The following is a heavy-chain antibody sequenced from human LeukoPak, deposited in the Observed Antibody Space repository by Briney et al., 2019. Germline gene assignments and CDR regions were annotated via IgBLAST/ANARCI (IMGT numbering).Heavy chain of an antibody. D-gene: IGHD3-10*01. Sequence: GGSLRLSCAASGFTFSSYGMHWVRQAPGKGLEWVAFIRYDGSNKYYADSVKGRFTISRDNSKNSLYLQMNSLRAEDTAVYYCARAHYYGSGKDAFDIWGQGTMVTVSS. CDR2: IRYDGSNK. V-gene: IGHV3-30*02. J-gene: IGHJ3*02. CDR3: ARAHYYGSGKDAFDI. CDR1: GFTFSSYG.